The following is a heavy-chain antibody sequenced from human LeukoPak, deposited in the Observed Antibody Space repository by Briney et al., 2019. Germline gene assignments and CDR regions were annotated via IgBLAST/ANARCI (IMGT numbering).Heavy chain of an antibody. CDR1: GFTFSSYT. CDR3: AAQGGFDS. V-gene: IGHV3-21*01. Sequence: AGGSLRLSCAVSGFTFSSYTMNWVRQAPGKGLEWVSSISSSSSNIYYADSVKGRFTISRDNAKNSLSLQMNSLRAEDTAVYYCAAQGGFDSWGQGTLVTVSS. CDR2: ISSSSSNI. J-gene: IGHJ4*02.